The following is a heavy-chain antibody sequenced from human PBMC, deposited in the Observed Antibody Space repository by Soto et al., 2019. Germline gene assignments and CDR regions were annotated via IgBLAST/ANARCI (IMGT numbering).Heavy chain of an antibody. Sequence: ASVTVSCQASGYTFTSYAMHWVRQAPGQRLEWMGWINAGNGNTKYSQKFQGRVTITRDTSASTAYMELSSLRSEDTAVYYCARGGGSSWYDGLGYWGQGTLVTVSS. CDR2: INAGNGNT. J-gene: IGHJ4*02. CDR3: ARGGGSSWYDGLGY. CDR1: GYTFTSYA. D-gene: IGHD6-13*01. V-gene: IGHV1-3*01.